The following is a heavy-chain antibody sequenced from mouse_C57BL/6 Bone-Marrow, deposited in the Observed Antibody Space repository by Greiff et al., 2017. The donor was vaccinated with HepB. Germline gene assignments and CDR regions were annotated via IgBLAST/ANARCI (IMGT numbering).Heavy chain of an antibody. Sequence: EVKLVESGGDLVKPGGSLKLSCAASGFTFSSYGMSWVRQTPDKRLEWVATISSGGSYTYYPDSVKGRFTISRDNAKNTLYLQMSSLKSEDTAMYYCARHDYGVYVDVWGTGTTVTVSS. V-gene: IGHV5-6*01. D-gene: IGHD1-1*01. CDR2: ISSGGSYT. J-gene: IGHJ1*03. CDR1: GFTFSSYG. CDR3: ARHDYGVYVDV.